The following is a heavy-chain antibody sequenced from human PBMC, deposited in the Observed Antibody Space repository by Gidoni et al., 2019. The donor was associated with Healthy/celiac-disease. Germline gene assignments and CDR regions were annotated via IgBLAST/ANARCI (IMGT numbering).Heavy chain of an antibody. CDR1: GGSFSGYY. Sequence: QVQLQQWRAGLLKPAETLSLTCAVYGGSFSGYYWSWIRQPPGKGLEWIGEIHHSGRTNYTPSLKSRVTISVDTSKNQFSLKLRSVTAADTAVYYCARGQGEEDYGVYWGQGPLVTVSS. CDR2: IHHSGRT. V-gene: IGHV4-34*01. CDR3: ARGQGEEDYGVY. J-gene: IGHJ4*02. D-gene: IGHD4-17*01.